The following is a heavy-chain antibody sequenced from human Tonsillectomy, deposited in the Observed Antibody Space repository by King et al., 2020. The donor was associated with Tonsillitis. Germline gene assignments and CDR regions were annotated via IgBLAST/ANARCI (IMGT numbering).Heavy chain of an antibody. Sequence: QLVQSGAEVKKPGASVKVSCKASGYTFTTYYMHCVRQAPGQGLEWMGIINPSGGSTSYAQKFQGRVTMTRDTSTSTVYMELSSLRSEDTAVYYCARGAGLADYYHYYMDVWGKGTTVTVSS. CDR3: ARGAGLADYYHYYMDV. V-gene: IGHV1-46*01. J-gene: IGHJ6*03. D-gene: IGHD3/OR15-3a*01. CDR2: INPSGGST. CDR1: GYTFTTYY.